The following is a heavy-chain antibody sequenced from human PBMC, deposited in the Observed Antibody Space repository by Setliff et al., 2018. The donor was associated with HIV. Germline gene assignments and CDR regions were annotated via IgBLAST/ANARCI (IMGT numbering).Heavy chain of an antibody. V-gene: IGHV3-48*01. Sequence: GGSLRLSCSASGFPFNVYHLHWVRQAPGKGLEWISYISSRSDTIYQADSVKGRFTVSRDNDKNLLILQMNSLRADDTAVYFCARDDNYYAKAFDVWGQGTLVTVSS. CDR3: ARDDNYYAKAFDV. CDR2: ISSRSDTI. D-gene: IGHD3-22*01. J-gene: IGHJ3*01. CDR1: GFPFNVYH.